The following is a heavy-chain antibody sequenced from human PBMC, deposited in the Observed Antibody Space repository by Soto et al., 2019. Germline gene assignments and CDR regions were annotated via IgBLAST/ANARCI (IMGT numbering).Heavy chain of an antibody. V-gene: IGHV1-2*04. Sequence: GASVKVSCKASGYTFTGYYMHWVRQAPGQGLEWMGWINPNSGGTNYAQKFQGWVTMTRDTSISTAYMELSRLRSDDTAVYYCARDLGSKYYDFLSGYPQDNDYYMGVRGKGTTVIVSS. D-gene: IGHD3-3*01. J-gene: IGHJ6*03. CDR1: GYTFTGYY. CDR2: INPNSGGT. CDR3: ARDLGSKYYDFLSGYPQDNDYYMGV.